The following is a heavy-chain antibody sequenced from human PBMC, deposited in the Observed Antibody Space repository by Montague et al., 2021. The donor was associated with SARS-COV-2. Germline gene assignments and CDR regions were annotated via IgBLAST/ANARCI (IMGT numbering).Heavy chain of an antibody. D-gene: IGHD3-10*01. V-gene: IGHV4-34*01. CDR2: INHGGGT. J-gene: IGHJ6*03. CDR3: ARLRDGVVPSPILGVGPYYSYYYMDV. CDR1: GTSFSGYY. Sequence: ETLSLTCAVHGTSFSGYYWNWIRQPPGKGLEWIGEINHGGGTKYSPSLKSRLTISADTSKNQFSLKLTSVAAAGTAVYYCARLRDGVVPSPILGVGPYYSYYYMDVWGRGTTVTVSS.